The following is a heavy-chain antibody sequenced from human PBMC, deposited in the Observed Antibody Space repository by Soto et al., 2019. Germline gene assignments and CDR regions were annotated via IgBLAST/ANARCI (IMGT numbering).Heavy chain of an antibody. J-gene: IGHJ6*02. CDR2: ISAYNGNT. CDR3: ARDKLGGSSWQYGHYYYYYGMDV. Sequence: ASVKVSCKASGYTFTGYGISWVRQAPGQGLEWMGWISAYNGNTNYAQKLQGRVTMTTDTSTSTAYMELRSLRSDDTAVYYCARDKLGGSSWQYGHYYYYYGMDVWGQGTTVTVYS. CDR1: GYTFTGYG. V-gene: IGHV1-18*04. D-gene: IGHD6-13*01.